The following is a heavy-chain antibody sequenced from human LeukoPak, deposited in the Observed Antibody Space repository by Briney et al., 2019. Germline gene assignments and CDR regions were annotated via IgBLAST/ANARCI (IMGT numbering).Heavy chain of an antibody. Sequence: PGGSLRLSCSASGFRFSDFTMTWVRQAPGKGPEWVSAIGGRGGSTYYADSVGGRFSISRDNSNDMVYLQMNSLKVEDTATYYCGKEGGAWGQGTKVTVSS. CDR2: IGGRGGST. CDR3: GKEGGA. D-gene: IGHD3-16*01. J-gene: IGHJ5*02. V-gene: IGHV3-23*01. CDR1: GFRFSDFT.